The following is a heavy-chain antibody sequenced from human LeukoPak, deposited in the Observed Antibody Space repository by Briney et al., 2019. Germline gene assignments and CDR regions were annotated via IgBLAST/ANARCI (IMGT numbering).Heavy chain of an antibody. CDR3: ARRHYASIVGAFDI. CDR1: GGSISSYY. Sequence: SETLSLTCTVSGGSISSYYWSWIRQPPGKGLEWIGYIYTSGSTNYNPSLKSRVTISVDTSKNQFSLKLSSVTAADTAVYYCARRHYASIVGAFDIWDQGTMVTVSS. J-gene: IGHJ3*02. CDR2: IYTSGST. D-gene: IGHD3-22*01. V-gene: IGHV4-4*09.